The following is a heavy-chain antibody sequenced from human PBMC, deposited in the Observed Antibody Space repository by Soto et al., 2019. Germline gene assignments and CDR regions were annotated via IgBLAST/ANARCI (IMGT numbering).Heavy chain of an antibody. CDR2: IHYRANS. J-gene: IGHJ5*02. Sequence: SETLSLTCAVSGDSISSSSYYWARIRHPPGKGLEWIGSIHYRANSYYSPSLKSRITISVDTSKNQISLRLSSVTAADTAVYYCARPLQLAVSGFDPWGQGTLVTVSS. CDR1: GDSISSSSYY. D-gene: IGHD3-3*02. V-gene: IGHV4-39*01. CDR3: ARPLQLAVSGFDP.